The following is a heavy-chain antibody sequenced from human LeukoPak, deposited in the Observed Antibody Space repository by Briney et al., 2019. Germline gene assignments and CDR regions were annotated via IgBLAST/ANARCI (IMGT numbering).Heavy chain of an antibody. D-gene: IGHD3-9*01. CDR2: INPNSGGT. J-gene: IGHJ3*02. CDR1: GYTFTGYY. CDR3: ASSTKTYYDILTGYKGDAFDI. V-gene: IGHV1-2*02. Sequence: VASVKVSCKASGYTFTGYYMHWVRQAPGQGLEWMGWINPNSGGTNYAQKFQGRVTMIRDTSISTAYMELSRLRSDDTAVYYCASSTKTYYDILTGYKGDAFDIWGQGTMVTVSS.